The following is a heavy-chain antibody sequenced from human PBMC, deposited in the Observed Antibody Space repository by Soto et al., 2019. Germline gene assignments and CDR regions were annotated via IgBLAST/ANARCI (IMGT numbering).Heavy chain of an antibody. D-gene: IGHD2-8*02. CDR2: IIPILTAP. Sequence: SVKGSCKASGGTFSIYGFSWVRQAPGQGPEWIGGIIPILTAPNYAQKFHGRVTIVADESTTTVYMELSSLKSEDTAVYYCATSVGIAPTGEDGMDVWGQGTSVTVSS. V-gene: IGHV1-69*13. CDR3: ATSVGIAPTGEDGMDV. CDR1: GGTFSIYG. J-gene: IGHJ6*02.